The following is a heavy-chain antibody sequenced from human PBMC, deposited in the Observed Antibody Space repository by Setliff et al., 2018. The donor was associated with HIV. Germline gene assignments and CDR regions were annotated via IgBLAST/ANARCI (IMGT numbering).Heavy chain of an antibody. CDR1: GYSISSGYY. V-gene: IGHV4-38-2*01. CDR3: ARLESGVFDI. CDR2: IYHTGST. Sequence: SETLSLTCAVSGYSISSGYYWAWIRQPPGKGLEWIGHIYHTGSTYSNPSLKRRVTISVDTSKNQFSLKLTSVTAADTAVYYRARLESGVFDIWGQGTMVTVSS. J-gene: IGHJ3*02. D-gene: IGHD2-8*01.